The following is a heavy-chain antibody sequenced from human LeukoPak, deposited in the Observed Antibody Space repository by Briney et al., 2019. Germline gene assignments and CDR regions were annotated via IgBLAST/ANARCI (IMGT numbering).Heavy chain of an antibody. V-gene: IGHV1-18*01. J-gene: IGHJ6*03. CDR1: GYTFTSYG. CDR2: ISAYNGNT. Sequence: ASVKVSCKASGYTFTSYGISWVRQAPGQGLEWMGWISAYNGNTNYAQKLQGRVTMTTDTSTSTAYMELRSLRSDDTAVYYCARDTYLYDSSGYYAGGNYYYYYYMDVWGKGTTVTVSS. D-gene: IGHD3-22*01. CDR3: ARDTYLYDSSGYYAGGNYYYYYYMDV.